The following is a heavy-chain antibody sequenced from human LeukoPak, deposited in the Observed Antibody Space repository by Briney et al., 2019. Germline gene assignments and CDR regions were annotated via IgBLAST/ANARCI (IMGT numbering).Heavy chain of an antibody. CDR2: IYHSGST. CDR1: GYSISSGYY. Sequence: SETLSLTCAVSGYSISSGYYWGCIRQPPGKGLERIGSIYHSGSTYYNPSHKSRVTISVDTSKNQFSLKLSSVTPAETAVYYCARSTTVRNRWVDPWGQGTLVTVSS. D-gene: IGHD2-2*01. CDR3: ARSTTVRNRWVDP. V-gene: IGHV4-38-2*01. J-gene: IGHJ5*02.